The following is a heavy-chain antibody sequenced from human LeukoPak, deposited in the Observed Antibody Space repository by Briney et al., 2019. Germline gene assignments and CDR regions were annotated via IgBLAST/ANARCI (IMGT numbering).Heavy chain of an antibody. CDR2: IIPIFGTA. CDR3: ARGVRYFDWLFP. Sequence: SVKVSCKASGGTFSSYAISWVRQAPGQGLEWMGGIIPIFGTANYAQKFQGRVTMTTDTSTSTAYMELRSLRSDDTAVYYCARGVRYFDWLFPWGQGTLVTVSS. CDR1: GGTFSSYA. D-gene: IGHD3-9*01. V-gene: IGHV1-69*05. J-gene: IGHJ4*02.